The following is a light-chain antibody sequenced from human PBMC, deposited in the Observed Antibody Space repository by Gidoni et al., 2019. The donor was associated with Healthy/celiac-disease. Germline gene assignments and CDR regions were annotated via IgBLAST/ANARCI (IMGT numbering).Light chain of an antibody. CDR3: SSYTSSSTPYVV. CDR1: SSDVGGYNY. J-gene: IGLJ2*01. CDR2: DVS. V-gene: IGLV2-14*01. Sequence: QSALPQPASVSGSPGQSITISCTGTSSDVGGYNYVSWYQQPPGKAPKLMIYDVSNRPSGVSNRFSGSKSGNTASLTISGLQAEDEADYYCSSYTSSSTPYVVFGGGTKLTVL.